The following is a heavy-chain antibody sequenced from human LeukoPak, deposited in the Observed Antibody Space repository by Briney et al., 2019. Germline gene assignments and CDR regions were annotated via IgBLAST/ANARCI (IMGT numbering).Heavy chain of an antibody. CDR1: VGSFSGYY. D-gene: IGHD3-10*01. CDR2: INHSGST. J-gene: IGHJ6*03. CDR3: ARGYYGSGSHCCHMDV. V-gene: IGHV4-34*01. Sequence: TPSETLSLTCAVYVGSFSGYYWSWIRQPPGKGLEWIGEINHSGSTNYNSSLKSRVTISVDTSKNQFSLKLSSVTVADTAVYYCARGYYGSGSHCCHMDVWGKGTTITVS.